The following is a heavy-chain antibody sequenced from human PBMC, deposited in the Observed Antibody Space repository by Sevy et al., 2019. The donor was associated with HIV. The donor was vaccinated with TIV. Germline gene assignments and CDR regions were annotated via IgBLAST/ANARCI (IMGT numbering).Heavy chain of an antibody. D-gene: IGHD3-16*01. V-gene: IGHV3-23*01. CDR3: AKNTGGTYAFDI. CDR2: IGPSGDNT. CDR1: GFTFSSYA. Sequence: GGSLRLSCAASGFTFSSYAMYWIRQAPGKGLEWVSAIGPSGDNTYYVDSVRGRFTISRDNSKSTLYLKMNSLRAEDTAVYSRAKNTGGTYAFDIWGQGTMVTVSS. J-gene: IGHJ3*02.